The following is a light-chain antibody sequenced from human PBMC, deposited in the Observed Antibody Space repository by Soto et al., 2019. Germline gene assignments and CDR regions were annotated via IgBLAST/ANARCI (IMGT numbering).Light chain of an antibody. CDR3: QQYETYSPT. CDR1: QSVSGS. J-gene: IGKJ1*01. CDR2: DAS. Sequence: DIEISQSPSTLSASVGDRVTITCRESQSVSGSLAWYQQKSGRPPKVLIYDASTLEDGVPSRFSGSGSGTEFTLSISSLQPDDFETYYCQQYETYSPTFGQGTKVDI. V-gene: IGKV1-5*01.